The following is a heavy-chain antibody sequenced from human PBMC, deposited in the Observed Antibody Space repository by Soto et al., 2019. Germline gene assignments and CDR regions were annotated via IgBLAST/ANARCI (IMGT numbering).Heavy chain of an antibody. Sequence: PGGSLRLSCAASGFTFSSYAMVWVRQGPGKGLEWVAVVSIGGSTHYADSVRGRFTISRDNSKNTLSLQMNSLTAEDTAVYFCAKRRGAGGHFDYWGQGALVTVSS. CDR2: VSIGGST. CDR3: AKRRGAGGHFDY. V-gene: IGHV3-23*01. J-gene: IGHJ4*02. D-gene: IGHD2-15*01. CDR1: GFTFSSYA.